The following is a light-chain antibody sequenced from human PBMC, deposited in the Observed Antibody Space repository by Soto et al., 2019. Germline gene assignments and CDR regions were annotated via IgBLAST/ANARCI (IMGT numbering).Light chain of an antibody. J-gene: IGKJ2*01. CDR1: QRVSSSY. CDR2: GAS. CDR3: QQYGSAPST. V-gene: IGKV3-20*01. Sequence: EIVLTQSPGTLSLSPGERATLSCRASQRVSSSYLAWYQQTPGQAPRLLIYGASSRATGIPDRFSGSGSGTDITLPISRVEAEGFAVYYCQQYGSAPSTFGQGTKLEIK.